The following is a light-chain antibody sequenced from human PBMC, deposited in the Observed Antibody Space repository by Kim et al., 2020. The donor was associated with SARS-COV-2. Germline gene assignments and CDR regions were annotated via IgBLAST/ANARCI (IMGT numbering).Light chain of an antibody. CDR2: GAS. J-gene: IGKJ4*01. CDR1: QGIRND. CDR3: QQHNSYPLT. Sequence: PLGERVTTTCRASQGIRNDLGSYQQKPGKAPQGLIYGASSLQTGVPSRFCGSGSGTEFTLTITNLQPEDFATYYCQQHNSYPLTFGGGTKVDIK. V-gene: IGKV1-17*02.